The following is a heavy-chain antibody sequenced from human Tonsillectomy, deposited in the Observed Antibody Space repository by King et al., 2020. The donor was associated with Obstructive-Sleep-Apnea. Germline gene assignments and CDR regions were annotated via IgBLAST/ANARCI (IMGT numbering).Heavy chain of an antibody. D-gene: IGHD3-22*01. CDR3: AKDTRGYYDSSGYADY. V-gene: IGHV3-9*01. CDR1: GFTFDDYA. CDR2: ITWNSGSI. Sequence: VQLVESGGGLVQPGRSLRLSCAASGFTFDDYAMHWVRQAPGKGLEWVSGITWNSGSIGYADSVKGRFTNSRDNAKNSLYLQMNSLKPEDTALYYCAKDTRGYYDSSGYADYWGQGTLVTVSS. J-gene: IGHJ4*02.